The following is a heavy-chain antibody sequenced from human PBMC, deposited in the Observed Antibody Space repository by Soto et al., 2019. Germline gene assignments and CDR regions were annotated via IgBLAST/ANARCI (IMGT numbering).Heavy chain of an antibody. D-gene: IGHD3-16*02. V-gene: IGHV1-8*01. CDR3: ARGGFYDYIWGSYRYFRGSAFDI. Sequence: ASVKVSCKASRYTFXSYDIHWVRQVTGQGLEWMGWMNTNRGNTGYAQKFQGRDTMTRDTSISPAYMEVRRLRSEDTAVYYCARGGFYDYIWGSYRYFRGSAFDIWGQGTMVTVSS. J-gene: IGHJ3*02. CDR2: MNTNRGNT. CDR1: RYTFXSYD.